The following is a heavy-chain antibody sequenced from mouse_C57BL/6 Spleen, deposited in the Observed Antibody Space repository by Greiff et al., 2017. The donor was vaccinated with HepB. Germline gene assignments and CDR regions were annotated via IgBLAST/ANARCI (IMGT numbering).Heavy chain of an antibody. Sequence: VKLVESGAELARPGASVKMSCKASGYTFTSYTMHWVKQRPGQGLEWIGYINPSSGYTKYNQKFKDKATLTADKSSSTAYMQLSSLTSEDSAVYYCARPFYYYGSSYAYYFDYWGQGTTLTVSS. D-gene: IGHD1-1*01. V-gene: IGHV1-4*01. CDR2: INPSSGYT. CDR3: ARPFYYYGSSYAYYFDY. CDR1: GYTFTSYT. J-gene: IGHJ2*01.